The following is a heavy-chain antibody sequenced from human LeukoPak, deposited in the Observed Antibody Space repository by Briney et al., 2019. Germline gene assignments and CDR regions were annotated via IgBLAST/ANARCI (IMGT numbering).Heavy chain of an antibody. Sequence: PSETLSLTCTVSGGSISSSNYFWGWVRQPPGKGLEWIGSIYYSGSTYYNPSLRSRVTISVDTSKNQFSLKLSSVTAADTAVYYCARGGGSSGWYFDPQYYYYGMDVWGQGTTVTVSS. CDR1: GGSISSSNYF. CDR2: IYYSGST. D-gene: IGHD6-19*01. CDR3: ARGGGSSGWYFDPQYYYYGMDV. J-gene: IGHJ6*02. V-gene: IGHV4-39*07.